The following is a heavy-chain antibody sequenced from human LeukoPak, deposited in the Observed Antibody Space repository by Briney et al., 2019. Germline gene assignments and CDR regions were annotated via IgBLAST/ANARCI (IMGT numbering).Heavy chain of an antibody. CDR1: GDSISGYY. CDR3: AREGYDSSGYYLDY. V-gene: IGHV4-59*01. Sequence: SETLSLTCSVSGDSISGYYGSWIRQPPGKTLEWIAYIHHSGSTEYNPSLRSRVTMSVDTSKNQVSLKLSSVTAADTAMYYCAREGYDSSGYYLDYWGQGTLVTVSS. D-gene: IGHD3-22*01. J-gene: IGHJ4*02. CDR2: IHHSGST.